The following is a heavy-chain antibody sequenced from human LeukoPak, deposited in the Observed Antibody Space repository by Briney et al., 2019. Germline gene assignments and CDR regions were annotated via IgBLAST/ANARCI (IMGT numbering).Heavy chain of an antibody. J-gene: IGHJ6*03. Sequence: GGSLRLSCAASGFTFSSYWMSWVRQAPGKGLEWVSYISSISSTIYYADSVKGRFTISRDNAKNSLYLQMNSLRAEDTAVYYCARDVTIFGVVAMDVWGKGTTVTVSS. D-gene: IGHD3-3*01. CDR1: GFTFSSYW. CDR3: ARDVTIFGVVAMDV. CDR2: ISSISSTI. V-gene: IGHV3-48*01.